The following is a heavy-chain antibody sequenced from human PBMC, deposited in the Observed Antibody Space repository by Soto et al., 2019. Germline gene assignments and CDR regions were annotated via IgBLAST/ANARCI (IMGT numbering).Heavy chain of an antibody. CDR3: AYSESGYSYGLRI. J-gene: IGHJ4*02. D-gene: IGHD5-18*01. CDR2: IYSGGSS. Sequence: GGSLRLSYAASGSNVTSNYMSWVRQAPGKGLEWVSVIYSGGSSYYADSVKGRFTISRDNSKNTLYLQMNSLRAEDTAVYYCAYSESGYSYGLRIWGQGTLVNVSS. V-gene: IGHV3-53*01. CDR1: GSNVTSNY.